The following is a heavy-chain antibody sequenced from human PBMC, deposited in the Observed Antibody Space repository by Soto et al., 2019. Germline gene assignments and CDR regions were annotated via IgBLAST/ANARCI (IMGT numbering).Heavy chain of an antibody. V-gene: IGHV4-30-2*06. CDR1: GGSISSGGYS. J-gene: IGHJ6*02. D-gene: IGHD3-10*01. CDR2: IHHSGST. CDR3: ARDRVTIMRGLSHYGMDV. Sequence: SETLSLTCAVSGGSISSGGYSWSWIRQSPGKGLEWIGYIHHSGSTYYNPSLKSRVTISEDRSKNQFSLKLSSVTAADTAVYYCARDRVTIMRGLSHYGMDVWGQATTLTVSS.